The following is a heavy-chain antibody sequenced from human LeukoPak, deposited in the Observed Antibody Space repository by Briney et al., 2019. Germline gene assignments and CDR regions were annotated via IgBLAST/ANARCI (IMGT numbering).Heavy chain of an antibody. CDR3: ARDLRGYHDAFDI. V-gene: IGHV4-59*01. CDR1: GRSISGYY. J-gene: IGHJ3*02. D-gene: IGHD5-18*01. CDR2: IYYSGST. Sequence: PSDTLSLTCSVSGRSISGYYWSWIRQPPGKGLEWIGYIYYSGSTNYNPSLNSRVTISVDTSKNQFSLKLSSVTAADTAVYYCARDLRGYHDAFDIWGQGTMVTVSS.